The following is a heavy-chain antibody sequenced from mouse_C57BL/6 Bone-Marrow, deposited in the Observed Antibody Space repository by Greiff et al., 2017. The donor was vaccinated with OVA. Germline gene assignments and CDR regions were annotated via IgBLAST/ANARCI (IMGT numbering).Heavy chain of an antibody. J-gene: IGHJ4*01. CDR3: TSRQLRPSMDY. CDR2: IYPGNSDT. D-gene: IGHD3-2*02. CDR1: GYTFTSSW. Sequence: SGTVLARPGASVKMSCKTSGYTFTSSWMHWVKQRPGQGLEWIGAIYPGNSDTSYNQKFKGKAKLTAATSASTAYMELSSLTHEDSAVYYCTSRQLRPSMDYWGQGTSVTVTS. V-gene: IGHV1-5*01.